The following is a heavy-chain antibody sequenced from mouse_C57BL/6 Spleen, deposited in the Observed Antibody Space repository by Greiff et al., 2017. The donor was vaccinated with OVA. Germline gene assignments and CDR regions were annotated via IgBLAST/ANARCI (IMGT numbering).Heavy chain of an antibody. CDR2: IYPGDGDT. CDR3: ARGGITTVVPYAMDY. D-gene: IGHD1-1*01. J-gene: IGHJ4*01. CDR1: GYAFSSSW. V-gene: IGHV1-82*01. Sequence: QVQLKQSGPELVKPGASVKISCKASGYAFSSSWMNWVKQRPGKGLEWIGRIYPGDGDTNYNGKFKGKATLTADKSSSTAYMQLSSLTSEDSAVYFCARGGITTVVPYAMDYWGQGTSVTVSS.